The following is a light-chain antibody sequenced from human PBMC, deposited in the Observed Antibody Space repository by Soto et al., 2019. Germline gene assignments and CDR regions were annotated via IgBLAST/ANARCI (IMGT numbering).Light chain of an antibody. V-gene: IGKV1-12*02. CDR2: GAS. Sequence: DLQMTKSPSSMSASVGDRVSITCRASQGLGGWLAWYQQKPGKAPNLLIYGASTLQTGVPSRFSRSGSGTDFTLTISSLQPEDFATYYCQQANSCPFTFGQGTRLEIK. J-gene: IGKJ5*01. CDR1: QGLGGW. CDR3: QQANSCPFT.